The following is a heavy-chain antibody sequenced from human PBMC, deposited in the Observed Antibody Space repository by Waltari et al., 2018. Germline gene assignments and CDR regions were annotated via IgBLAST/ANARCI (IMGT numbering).Heavy chain of an antibody. D-gene: IGHD1-1*01. Sequence: QLQLQESGPGLVKPSETLSLTCTVSGGSISNGDYHWGRVRQPPGKGLEWISTIHYTGSTYYNPSLKSRLTISVDTSKNQFSLKLSSVTAADTAVYHCMRDQRSTVLDWGQGTLVTVSS. CDR2: IHYTGST. V-gene: IGHV4-39*07. CDR3: MRDQRSTVLD. CDR1: GGSISNGDYH. J-gene: IGHJ4*02.